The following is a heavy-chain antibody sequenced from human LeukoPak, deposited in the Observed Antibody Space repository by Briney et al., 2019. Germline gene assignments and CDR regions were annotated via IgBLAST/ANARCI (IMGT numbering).Heavy chain of an antibody. CDR2: INPSGGST. CDR1: GYTFTTYG. D-gene: IGHD3-3*02. J-gene: IGHJ6*03. V-gene: IGHV1-46*01. Sequence: GASVKVSCKTSGYTFTTYGISWVRQAPGQGLEWMGIINPSGGSTSYAQKFQGRVTMTRDMSTSTVYMELSSLRSEDTAVYYCARDPGFIPHFDYYYYYYMDVWGKGTTVTVSS. CDR3: ARDPGFIPHFDYYYYYYMDV.